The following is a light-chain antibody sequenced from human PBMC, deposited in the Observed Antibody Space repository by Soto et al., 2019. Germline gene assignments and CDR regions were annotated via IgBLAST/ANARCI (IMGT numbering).Light chain of an antibody. CDR1: SNDVGGSNY. Sequence: QSALTQPPSASGSPGQSVTISCTGTSNDVGGSNYVSWYQLHPGKAPKLMIFEVSNRPSGVPDRFSDSKSGNTASLTVSGLQAEHEADYYCNSYAVNYMGYVFGTGTKLTVL. CDR2: EVS. CDR3: NSYAVNYMGYV. V-gene: IGLV2-8*01. J-gene: IGLJ1*01.